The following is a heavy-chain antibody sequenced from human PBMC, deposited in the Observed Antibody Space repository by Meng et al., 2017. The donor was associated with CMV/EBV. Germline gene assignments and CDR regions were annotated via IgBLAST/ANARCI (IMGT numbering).Heavy chain of an antibody. Sequence: GESLKISCAASGFTFSSYGMHWVRQAPGKGLEWVAVISYDGSNKYYADSVKGRFTISRDNSKNTLYLQMNSLRAEDTAVYYCAREYSSGWRRYYYYGMDVWGQGTTVTVSS. CDR1: GFTFSSYG. CDR2: ISYDGSNK. D-gene: IGHD6-19*01. J-gene: IGHJ6*02. V-gene: IGHV3-30*19. CDR3: AREYSSGWRRYYYYGMDV.